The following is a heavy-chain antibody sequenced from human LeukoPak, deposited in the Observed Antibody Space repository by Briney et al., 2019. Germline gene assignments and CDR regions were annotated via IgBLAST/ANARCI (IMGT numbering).Heavy chain of an antibody. V-gene: IGHV3-11*01. J-gene: IGHJ6*02. CDR3: ARDDAIFGVVTPRYYGMDV. Sequence: GGSLRLSCAASGFTFSDYYMSWIRPAPGKGLEWVSYISSSGSTIYYADSVKGRFTISRDNAKNSLYLQMNSLRAEDTAVYYCARDDAIFGVVTPRYYGMDVWGQGTTVTVSS. CDR2: ISSSGSTI. CDR1: GFTFSDYY. D-gene: IGHD3-3*01.